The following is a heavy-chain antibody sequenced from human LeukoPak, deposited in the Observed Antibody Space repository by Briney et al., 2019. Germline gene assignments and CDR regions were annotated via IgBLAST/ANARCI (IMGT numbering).Heavy chain of an antibody. CDR3: ARQLSSWTSTLIVY. Sequence: SETLSLTCTVSGGSISSNSYYWGWIRPPPGKGLEWIGSIYYSGTTYYNPSLRRRATISVDTSKNQFSLKLSSVTAADTAVYYCARQLSSWTSTLIVYWGQGTLVTVSS. D-gene: IGHD6-13*01. V-gene: IGHV4-39*01. CDR1: GGSISSNSYY. J-gene: IGHJ4*02. CDR2: IYYSGTT.